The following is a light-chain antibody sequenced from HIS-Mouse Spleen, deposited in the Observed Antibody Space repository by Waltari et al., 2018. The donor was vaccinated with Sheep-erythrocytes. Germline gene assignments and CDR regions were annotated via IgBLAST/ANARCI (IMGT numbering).Light chain of an antibody. CDR1: SSDVGGYNY. CDR3: SSYTSSITRYV. V-gene: IGLV2-14*01. CDR2: EVS. Sequence: QSALTQPASVSGSPGQSITISCTGTSSDVGGYNYVSWYQQHPGKAPKLMIYEVSNRPSGGTHRFSGSKSSHTASLTISGRQAEDEADYYCSSYTSSITRYVFGTGTKVTVL. J-gene: IGLJ1*01.